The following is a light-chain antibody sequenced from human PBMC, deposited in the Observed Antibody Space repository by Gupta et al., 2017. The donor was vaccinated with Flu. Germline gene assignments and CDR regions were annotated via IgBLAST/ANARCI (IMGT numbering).Light chain of an antibody. CDR2: AAS. CDR1: QDLSNW. Sequence: DIQMTQSPSIVSAFVGDRVTITCRASQDLSNWLAWYQQKPGGAPKLLIYAASTLQSGVPLRFSGRKAGTEFTLTIRSVQHEDGATYFCLQANTFPFTVGRGTKLEVK. V-gene: IGKV1-12*02. CDR3: LQANTFPFT. J-gene: IGKJ4*01.